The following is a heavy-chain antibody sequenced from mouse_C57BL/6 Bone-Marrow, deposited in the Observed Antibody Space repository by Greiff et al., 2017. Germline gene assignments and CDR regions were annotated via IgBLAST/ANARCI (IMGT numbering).Heavy chain of an antibody. CDR3: TRDYYYGGYYFDY. Sequence: VQLQQSGPVLVKPGPSVTISCKASGFTFTDYYIHWVKQSHGKSLEWIGLVYPYNGGTSYNQKFKGKATLTVDTSSSTAYMELNSLTSEDSTVYYCTRDYYYGGYYFDYWGQGTTLTVSS. CDR1: GFTFTDYY. V-gene: IGHV1-36*01. J-gene: IGHJ2*01. D-gene: IGHD1-1*01. CDR2: VYPYNGGT.